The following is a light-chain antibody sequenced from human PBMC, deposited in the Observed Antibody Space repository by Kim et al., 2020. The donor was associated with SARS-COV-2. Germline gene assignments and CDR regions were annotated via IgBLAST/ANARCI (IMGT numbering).Light chain of an antibody. CDR1: NIGSKS. CDR3: QVWDSSSDHWV. J-gene: IGLJ3*02. V-gene: IGLV3-21*04. Sequence: SYELTQPPSVSVAPGKTASITCGGNNIGSKSVHWFQQKPGQAPVLVIYYDSDRPSGILERFSGSNSGNTATLTISRVEAGDEADYYCQVWDSSSDHWVFGGGTQLTVL. CDR2: YDS.